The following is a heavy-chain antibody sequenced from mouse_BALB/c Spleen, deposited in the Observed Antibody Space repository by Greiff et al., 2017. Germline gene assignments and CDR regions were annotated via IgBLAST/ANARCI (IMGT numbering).Heavy chain of an antibody. D-gene: IGHD4-1*01. CDR3: AREKGTGPFAY. CDR2: IRNKANGYTT. Sequence: EVKLVESGGGLVQPGGSLRLSCATSGFTFTDYYMSWVRQPPGKALEWLGFIRNKANGYTTEYSASVKGRFTISRDNSQSILYLQMNTLRAEDSATYYCAREKGTGPFAYWGQGTLVTVSA. CDR1: GFTFTDYY. V-gene: IGHV7-3*02. J-gene: IGHJ3*01.